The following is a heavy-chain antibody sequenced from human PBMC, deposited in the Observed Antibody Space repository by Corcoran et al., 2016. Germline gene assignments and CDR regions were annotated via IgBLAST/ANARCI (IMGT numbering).Heavy chain of an antibody. J-gene: IGHJ5*02. Sequence: QVQLVQSGAEVKKPAASVKVSCKASGYTFTSYDLNWVRQATGQGLEWMGWMSPNSGNTGYAQKFQGRITMTRNTSISTAYMELSGLRFEDTAVYYCARDYGGSSGWCDPWGQGTLVTVSS. CDR3: ARDYGGSSGWCDP. CDR1: GYTFTSYD. V-gene: IGHV1-8*01. D-gene: IGHD2-15*01. CDR2: MSPNSGNT.